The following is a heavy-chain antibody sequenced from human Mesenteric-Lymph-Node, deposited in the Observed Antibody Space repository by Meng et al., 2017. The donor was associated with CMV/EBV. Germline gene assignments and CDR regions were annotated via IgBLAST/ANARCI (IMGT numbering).Heavy chain of an antibody. V-gene: IGHV3-48*03. CDR3: PKAGYDILTGGGLGMDV. Sequence: GESLKISCAASGFTFSSYEMNWVRQAPGKGLEWVSYISSSGSTIYYADSVKGRFTISRDNAKNSLYLQMNSLRAEDTVFYFSPKAGYDILTGGGLGMDVWGQGTTVTVSS. D-gene: IGHD3-9*01. CDR1: GFTFSSYE. CDR2: ISSSGSTI. J-gene: IGHJ6*02.